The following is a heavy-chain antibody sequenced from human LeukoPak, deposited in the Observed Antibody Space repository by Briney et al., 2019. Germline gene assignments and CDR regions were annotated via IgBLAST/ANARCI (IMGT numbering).Heavy chain of an antibody. CDR2: IIPIFGTA. V-gene: IGHV1-69*13. CDR3: ARDDWNDDGAVRVY. J-gene: IGHJ4*02. CDR1: GGTFSSYA. Sequence: ASVKVSCTASGGTFSSYAISWVRQAPGQGLEWMGGIIPIFGTANYAQKFQGRVTITADESTSTAYMELSSLRSEDTAVYYCARDDWNDDGAVRVYWGQGTLVTVSS. D-gene: IGHD1-1*01.